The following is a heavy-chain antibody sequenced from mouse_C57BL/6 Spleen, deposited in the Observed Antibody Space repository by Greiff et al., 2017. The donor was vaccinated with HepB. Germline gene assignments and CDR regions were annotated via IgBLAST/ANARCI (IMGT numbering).Heavy chain of an antibody. CDR3: ARNRLPPFAY. D-gene: IGHD2-4*01. J-gene: IGHJ3*01. Sequence: VQLVESGPGLVQPSQSLSITCTVSGFSLTSYGVHWVRQSPGKGLEWLGVIWSGGSTDYNAAFISRLSISKDNSKSQVFFKMNSLQADDTAIYYCARNRLPPFAYWGQGTLVTVSA. V-gene: IGHV2-2*01. CDR1: GFSLTSYG. CDR2: IWSGGST.